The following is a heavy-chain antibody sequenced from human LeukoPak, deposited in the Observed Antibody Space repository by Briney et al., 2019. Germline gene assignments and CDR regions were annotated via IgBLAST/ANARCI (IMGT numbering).Heavy chain of an antibody. CDR2: INPHSGGT. J-gene: IGHJ4*02. Sequence: ASVRVSCKASGYTFTGYYIHWVRQAPGQGLEWMGWINPHSGGTNYAQKFQGGVTMTRDTSTSTVYMELSRLRSDDTAVYYCARAVGATKFFDYWGQGTLVTVSS. CDR1: GYTFTGYY. V-gene: IGHV1-2*02. CDR3: ARAVGATKFFDY. D-gene: IGHD1-26*01.